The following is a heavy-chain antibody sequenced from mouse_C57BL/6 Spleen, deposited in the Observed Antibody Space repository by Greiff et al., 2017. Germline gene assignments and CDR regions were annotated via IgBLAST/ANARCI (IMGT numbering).Heavy chain of an antibody. CDR2: INPNNGGT. J-gene: IGHJ1*03. V-gene: IGHV1-22*01. Sequence: EVQLQESGPELVKPGASVKMSCKASGYTFTDYNMHWVKQSHGKSLEWIGYINPNNGGTSYNQKFKGKATLTVNKSSSTAYMELRSLTSEDSAVYYCASNLLLRSWYFDVWGTGTTVTVSS. CDR1: GYTFTDYN. D-gene: IGHD1-1*01. CDR3: ASNLLLRSWYFDV.